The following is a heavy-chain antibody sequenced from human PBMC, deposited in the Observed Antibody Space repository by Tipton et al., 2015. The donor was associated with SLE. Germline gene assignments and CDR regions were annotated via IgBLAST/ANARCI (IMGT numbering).Heavy chain of an antibody. CDR2: IWYDGRRT. V-gene: IGHV3-33*01. CDR1: GFTFSSYN. D-gene: IGHD3-16*01. Sequence: SLRLSCAASGFTFSSYNIHWVRQAPGKGLEWMAVIWYDGRRTYYADSVKGRFTVSRDNSKNTLYLQMNTLRAEDSAIYYCARQGDRRVRYFFMGVWGKGTTVTVSS. CDR3: ARQGDRRVRYFFMGV. J-gene: IGHJ6*03.